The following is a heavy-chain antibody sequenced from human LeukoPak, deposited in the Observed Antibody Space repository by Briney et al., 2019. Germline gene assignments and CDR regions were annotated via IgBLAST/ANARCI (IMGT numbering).Heavy chain of an antibody. CDR2: IKSKTDGGTT. CDR3: TTDWVVTAEDY. V-gene: IGHV3-15*01. J-gene: IGHJ4*02. CDR1: GFTFNNAW. D-gene: IGHD2-2*01. Sequence: PGGSLRLSCAASGFTFNNAWMSWVRQAPGKGLEWVGRIKSKTDGGTTDYAAPVKGRFTISRDDSKNTLYLQMNSLKTEDTAVYYCTTDWVVTAEDYWGQGTLVTVSS.